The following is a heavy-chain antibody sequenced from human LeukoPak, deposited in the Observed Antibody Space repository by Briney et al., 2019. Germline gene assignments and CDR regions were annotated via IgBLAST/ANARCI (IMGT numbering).Heavy chain of an antibody. J-gene: IGHJ4*02. CDR2: INLSGGST. CDR1: GYTVTSYY. CDR3: AGAYADYVPFDY. Sequence: ASVKVSCKASGYTVTSYYMHWVRQAPGQGLEWMGIINLSGGSTTSAQKFQGRVTMTRDTSTRTVYMELSSLRSEDTAVYYCAGAYADYVPFDYWGQGTLVTVSS. V-gene: IGHV1-46*01. D-gene: IGHD4-17*01.